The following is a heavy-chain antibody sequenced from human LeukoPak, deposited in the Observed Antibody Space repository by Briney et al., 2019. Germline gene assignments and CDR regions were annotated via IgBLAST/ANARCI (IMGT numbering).Heavy chain of an antibody. J-gene: IGHJ4*02. CDR1: GFAFSSYA. CDR3: ARDVYSSSSVVDY. Sequence: GGSLRLSCAASGFAFSSYAMHWVRQAPGKGLEWVAVISYDGSNKYYADSVKGRLTISRDNSKNTLYLQMNSLRAEDTAVYYCARDVYSSSSVVDYWGQGTLVTVSS. V-gene: IGHV3-30-3*01. D-gene: IGHD6-6*01. CDR2: ISYDGSNK.